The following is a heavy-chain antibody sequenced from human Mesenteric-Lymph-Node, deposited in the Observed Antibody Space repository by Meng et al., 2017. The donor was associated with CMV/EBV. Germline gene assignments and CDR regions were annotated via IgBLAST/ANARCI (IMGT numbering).Heavy chain of an antibody. J-gene: IGHJ4*02. D-gene: IGHD1-26*01. CDR3: ARRGSYQRGYFDY. CDR1: GFTFRSHW. Sequence: GESLKISCAASGFTFRSHWMHWVRQAPGKGLEWVSSISSSSSYIYYADSVKGRFTISRDNAKNSLYLQMNSLRAEDTAVYYCARRGSYQRGYFDYWGQGTLVTVSS. V-gene: IGHV3-21*01. CDR2: ISSSSSYI.